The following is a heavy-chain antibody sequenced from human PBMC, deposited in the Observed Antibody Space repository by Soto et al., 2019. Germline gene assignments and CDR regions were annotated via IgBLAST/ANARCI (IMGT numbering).Heavy chain of an antibody. CDR1: GGTFSSYA. CDR3: ARDHDSSGYYYW. D-gene: IGHD3-22*01. J-gene: IGHJ4*02. CDR2: IIPIFGTA. Sequence: QVQLVQSGAEVKKPGSSVKVSCKASGGTFSSYAITWVRQAPGQGLEWRGGIIPIFGTANYAQKFQGRVTITADESTSTAYMELSSLRSEDTAVYYCARDHDSSGYYYWWGQGTLVTVSS. V-gene: IGHV1-69*01.